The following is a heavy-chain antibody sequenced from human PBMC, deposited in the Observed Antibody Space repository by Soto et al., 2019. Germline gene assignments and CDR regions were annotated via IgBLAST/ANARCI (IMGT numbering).Heavy chain of an antibody. J-gene: IGHJ6*03. V-gene: IGHV3-7*01. CDR1: GFTFSSYW. Sequence: GGSLRLSCAASGFTFSSYWMSWVRQAPGKGLEWVANIKQDGSEKYYVDSVKGRFTISRDNAKNSLYLQMNSLRAEDTAVYYCAREGVVVPAASGATHYYYMDVWGKGTTVTVSS. CDR3: AREGVVVPAASGATHYYYMDV. CDR2: IKQDGSEK. D-gene: IGHD2-2*01.